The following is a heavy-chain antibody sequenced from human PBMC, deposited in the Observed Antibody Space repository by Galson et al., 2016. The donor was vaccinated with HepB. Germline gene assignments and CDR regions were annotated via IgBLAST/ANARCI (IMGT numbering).Heavy chain of an antibody. Sequence: SVKVSCKASGYNFNNYAFHWVRQAPGHRPEGMGWITAGNGNPKYYQNFKGRVTIRRDTSASTVYMEVSGLRSEDTAVYDCATAPGRSIVRWKGFRRKEEWGEYSPVNCFDPWGQGTLVSVSS. CDR1: GYNFNNYA. V-gene: IGHV1-3*01. CDR2: ITAGNGNP. CDR3: ATAPGRSIVRWKGFRRKEEWGEYSPVNCFDP. J-gene: IGHJ5*02. D-gene: IGHD3-3*01.